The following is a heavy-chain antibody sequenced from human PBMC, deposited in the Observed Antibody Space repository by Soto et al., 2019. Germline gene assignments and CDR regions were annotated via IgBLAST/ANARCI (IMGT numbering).Heavy chain of an antibody. J-gene: IGHJ6*03. CDR1: GYTFTSYD. Sequence: ASVKVSCKASGYTFTSYDINWVRQATGQGLEWMGWMNPNSGNTGYAQKFQGRVTMTRNTSISKTYMELSSLRSEDTAVYYCARGGLRFLEWPQAIYYYYCMDVWGKGTTVTVSS. V-gene: IGHV1-8*01. CDR2: MNPNSGNT. D-gene: IGHD3-3*01. CDR3: ARGGLRFLEWPQAIYYYYCMDV.